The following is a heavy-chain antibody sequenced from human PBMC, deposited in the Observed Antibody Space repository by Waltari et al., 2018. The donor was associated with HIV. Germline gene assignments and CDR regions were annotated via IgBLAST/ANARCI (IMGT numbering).Heavy chain of an antibody. D-gene: IGHD6-19*01. CDR2: IYTSGST. CDR1: GVSISSASYY. J-gene: IGHJ4*02. V-gene: IGHV4-61*02. Sequence: QEQLQESGPGLVKPSQTLTLTCAVSGVSISSASYYCSWIRQPAGKGLEWIGRIYTSGSTNYNPSIRRRVTISVDTSKNLFSLKLNSVTAADTAVYYCARYSSGWFVFDHWGQGILVTVSS. CDR3: ARYSSGWFVFDH.